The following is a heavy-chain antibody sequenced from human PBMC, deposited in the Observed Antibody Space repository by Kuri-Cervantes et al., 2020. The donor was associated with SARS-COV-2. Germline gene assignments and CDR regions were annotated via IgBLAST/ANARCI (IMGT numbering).Heavy chain of an antibody. CDR2: ISCSGNTI. Sequence: GESLKISCAASGFTFSDYYMSWIRQAPGKGLEWVSYISCSGNTIYYADPVKGRFTISRDNAKNSLYLQMNSLRAEDTAVYYCARDATGLERWFGELNYWGQGTMVTVSS. J-gene: IGHJ4*02. CDR1: GFTFSDYY. CDR3: ARDATGLERWFGELNY. V-gene: IGHV3-11*01. D-gene: IGHD3-10*01.